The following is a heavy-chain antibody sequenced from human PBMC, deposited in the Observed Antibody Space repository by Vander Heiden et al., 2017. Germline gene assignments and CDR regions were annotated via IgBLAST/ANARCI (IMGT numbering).Heavy chain of an antibody. CDR3: ARGENWFDP. Sequence: EVQLVESGGGLVKPGGPLRLSCAASGFTFSSYSMNWVRQAPGKGLEWVSSISSSRRYRDDADSVKGRFTISRDNAKNSVYMKMTRLSAEDTTVDDCARGENWFDPWGQGTMVTVSS. V-gene: IGHV3-21*01. CDR2: ISSSRRYR. CDR1: GFTFSSYS. J-gene: IGHJ5*02.